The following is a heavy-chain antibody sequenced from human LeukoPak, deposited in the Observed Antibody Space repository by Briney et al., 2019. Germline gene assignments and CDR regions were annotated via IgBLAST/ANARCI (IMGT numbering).Heavy chain of an antibody. J-gene: IGHJ4*02. D-gene: IGHD3-9*01. CDR1: GSSISSYY. Sequence: SETLSLTCTVSGSSISSYYWSWIRQPAGKGLEWIGRIYTSGSTNNNPSLKSRVTMSVDTSKNQFSLKLSSVTAADTAVYYCARAQYYDILTGYFDYWGQGTLVTVSS. V-gene: IGHV4-4*07. CDR2: IYTSGST. CDR3: ARAQYYDILTGYFDY.